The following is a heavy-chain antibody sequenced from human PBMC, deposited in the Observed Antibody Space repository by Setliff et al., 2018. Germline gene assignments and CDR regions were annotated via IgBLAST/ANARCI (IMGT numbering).Heavy chain of an antibody. V-gene: IGHV1-18*01. CDR3: ARADYSSSLHYFDY. J-gene: IGHJ4*02. Sequence: ASVKVSCKASGYTFTSYGISWVRQAPGQGLEWMGWISAYNGNTNYAQNLQGRVTMTTDTSTSTAYMELRSLRSDDTAVYYCARADYSSSLHYFDYWGQGTLVTVSS. CDR2: ISAYNGNT. CDR1: GYTFTSYG. D-gene: IGHD6-13*01.